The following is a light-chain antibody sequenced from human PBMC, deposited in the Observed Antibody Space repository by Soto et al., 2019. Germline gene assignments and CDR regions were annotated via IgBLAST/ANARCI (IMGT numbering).Light chain of an antibody. CDR2: DAS. CDR3: QQYDNWPLT. Sequence: EIVMTQSPGTLSESPGERVTLSCRASQSVNIHLAWYQQKPGQAPRLLIYDASARVTGIPARFSGGGSGTEFTLTISSLQSEDFAVYYCQQYDNWPLTFGGGNKVQIK. CDR1: QSVNIH. V-gene: IGKV3-15*01. J-gene: IGKJ4*01.